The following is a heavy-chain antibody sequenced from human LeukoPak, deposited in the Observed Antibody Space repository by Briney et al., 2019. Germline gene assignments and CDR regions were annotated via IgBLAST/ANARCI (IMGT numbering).Heavy chain of an antibody. J-gene: IGHJ4*02. V-gene: IGHV4-59*01. CDR3: ARRGPYSGYDYDY. D-gene: IGHD5-12*01. Sequence: SETLSLTCTVSGGSISSYYWSWIRQPPGKGLEWLGYIYYCGSTNYNPSLKSRVTISVDSSKNQFSLKLSSVTAADTAVYYWARRGPYSGYDYDYWGQGTLVTVSS. CDR2: IYYCGST. CDR1: GGSISSYY.